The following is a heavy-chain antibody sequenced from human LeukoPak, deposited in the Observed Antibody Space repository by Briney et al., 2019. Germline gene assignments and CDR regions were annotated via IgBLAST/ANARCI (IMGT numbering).Heavy chain of an antibody. CDR3: ARDREVLWFGESPDY. CDR1: GYTFTSYG. J-gene: IGHJ4*02. Sequence: ASVKVFCKASGYTFTSYGISWVRQAPGQGLEWMGWISAYNGNTNYAQKLQGRVTMTTDTSTSTAYMELRSLRSDDTAVYYCARDREVLWFGESPDYWGQGTLVTVSS. V-gene: IGHV1-18*01. CDR2: ISAYNGNT. D-gene: IGHD3-10*01.